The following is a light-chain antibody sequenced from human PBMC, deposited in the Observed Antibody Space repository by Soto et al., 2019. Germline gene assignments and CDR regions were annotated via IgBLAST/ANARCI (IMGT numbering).Light chain of an antibody. V-gene: IGKV1-27*01. Sequence: DIQMTQSPPSLSASVGDRVTITCRASQGIEGFLAWYQQKPGTAPKLLVYGTSTLQVGVPSRFSGSGWGTDFTHTISSVQPEDVATYYCQKYNQAPWKFGQGTKV. CDR1: QGIEGF. CDR2: GTS. CDR3: QKYNQAPWK. J-gene: IGKJ1*01.